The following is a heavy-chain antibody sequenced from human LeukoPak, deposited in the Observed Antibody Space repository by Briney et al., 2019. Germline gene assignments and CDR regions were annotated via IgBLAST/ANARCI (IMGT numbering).Heavy chain of an antibody. CDR3: ARDYLLYDTSGYYYLLRY. Sequence: GASVKVSCKASGYSFTGYYMHWVPQAPGQGLEWMGWINPNSGGTGYAQKFQGRVTMTRDTSISTAYMELSRLRSDDTAVYYCARDYLLYDTSGYYYLLRYWGQGTLVTVSS. CDR1: GYSFTGYY. V-gene: IGHV1-2*02. J-gene: IGHJ4*02. D-gene: IGHD3-22*01. CDR2: INPNSGGT.